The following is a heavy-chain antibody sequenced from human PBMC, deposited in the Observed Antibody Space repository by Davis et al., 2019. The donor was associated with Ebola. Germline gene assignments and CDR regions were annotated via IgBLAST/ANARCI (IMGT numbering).Heavy chain of an antibody. Sequence: SETLSLTCAVSGGSISSSNWWSWVRQPPGKGLEWIGEIYHSGSTNYNPSLKSRVTISVDKSKNQFSLKLSSVTAADTAVYYCARGYCSGGSCYEYYYGMDVWGQGTTVTVSS. CDR1: GGSISSSNW. J-gene: IGHJ6*02. V-gene: IGHV4-4*02. D-gene: IGHD2-15*01. CDR3: ARGYCSGGSCYEYYYGMDV. CDR2: IYHSGST.